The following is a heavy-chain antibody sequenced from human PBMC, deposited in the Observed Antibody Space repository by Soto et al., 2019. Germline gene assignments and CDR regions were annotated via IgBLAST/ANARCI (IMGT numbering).Heavy chain of an antibody. D-gene: IGHD6-25*01. J-gene: IGHJ4*02. CDR3: ATHDGPAAAGLVLDF. V-gene: IGHV3-7*02. CDR1: GFTFSSRW. CDR2: IHEDKNAK. Sequence: EVRLVDSGGGLVQPGGSLRLSCEASGFTFSSRWMTWVRQGPGKGLEWVANIHEDKNAKDYVASVKGRFTISRDNAKNSLSLPMTSLRYEDTAVYYCATHDGPAAAGLVLDFWGQGALVIVSS.